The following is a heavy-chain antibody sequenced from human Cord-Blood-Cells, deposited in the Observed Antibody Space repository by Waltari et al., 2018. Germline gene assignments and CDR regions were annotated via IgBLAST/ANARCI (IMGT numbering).Heavy chain of an antibody. J-gene: IGHJ2*01. D-gene: IGHD5-18*01. CDR1: GGTFSSYA. CDR2: IIPIFGTA. Sequence: QVQLVQSGAEVKKPGSSVKVSCQASGGTFSSYAISWVRQAPGQGLEWMGGIIPIFGTANYAQKFQGRVTITADESTSTAYMELSSLRSEDTAVYYCARDPYSWDEAWYFDLWGRGTLVTVSS. CDR3: ARDPYSWDEAWYFDL. V-gene: IGHV1-69*01.